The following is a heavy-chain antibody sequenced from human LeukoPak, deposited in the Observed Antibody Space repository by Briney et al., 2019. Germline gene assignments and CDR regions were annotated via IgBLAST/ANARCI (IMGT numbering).Heavy chain of an antibody. J-gene: IGHJ4*02. CDR1: GYSFTSYW. CDR2: IYPGDSDT. Sequence: GESLKISCKGSGYSFTSYWIGWVRQMPGKGLEWMGIIYPGDSDTRYSPSFQGQVTISADKSISTAYLQWSSLKASDTAIYYCARLGMYSTNWDWFDYWGQGTLVTVSS. CDR3: ARLGMYSTNWDWFDY. V-gene: IGHV5-51*01. D-gene: IGHD6-13*01.